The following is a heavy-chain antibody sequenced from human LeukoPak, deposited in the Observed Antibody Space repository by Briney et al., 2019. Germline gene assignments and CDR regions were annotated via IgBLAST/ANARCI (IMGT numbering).Heavy chain of an antibody. CDR2: IYYTGTT. CDR3: AGDTQPWSY. J-gene: IGHJ4*02. CDR1: GGSISSSGYY. Sequence: PSETLSLTCTVSGGSISSSGYYWGWLRQPPGKGLESIGSIYYTGTTSYNPSLKSRLTISVDTSKNQFSLKLSSVTAADTAVYYCAGDTQPWSYWGQGTLVTVSS. V-gene: IGHV4-39*07. D-gene: IGHD2-8*02.